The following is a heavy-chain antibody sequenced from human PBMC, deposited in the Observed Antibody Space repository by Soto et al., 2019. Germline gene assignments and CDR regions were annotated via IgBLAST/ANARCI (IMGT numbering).Heavy chain of an antibody. CDR2: IYHSGST. V-gene: IGHV4-30-2*01. J-gene: IGHJ4*02. Sequence: QLQLQESGSGLVKPSQTLSLTCAVSGDSISSGGYSWSWIRQPQGKGLEWIGYIYHSGSTYYNPSLKSRVTISVDSSKNQFSLKLSSVTAADTAVYYCARAGGLGAVAVDYWAQGTLVTVSS. CDR1: GDSISSGGYS. CDR3: ARAGGLGAVAVDY. D-gene: IGHD6-19*01.